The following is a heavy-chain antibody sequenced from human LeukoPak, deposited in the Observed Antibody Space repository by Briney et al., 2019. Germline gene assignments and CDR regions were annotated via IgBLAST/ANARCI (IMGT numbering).Heavy chain of an antibody. Sequence: PRGSLRLSCAASGFTFSSYEMNWVRQAPGKGLEWVSYISSSGSTIYYADSVKGRFTISRDNAKNSLYLQMNGLRAEDTAVYYCARGDSGSYYFDYWGQGTLVTVSS. CDR3: ARGDSGSYYFDY. CDR1: GFTFSSYE. J-gene: IGHJ4*02. V-gene: IGHV3-48*03. CDR2: ISSSGSTI. D-gene: IGHD1-26*01.